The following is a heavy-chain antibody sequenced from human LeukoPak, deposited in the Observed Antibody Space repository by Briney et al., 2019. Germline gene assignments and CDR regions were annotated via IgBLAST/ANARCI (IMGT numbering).Heavy chain of an antibody. CDR1: GFTFSSYA. J-gene: IGHJ4*02. D-gene: IGHD2-2*01. V-gene: IGHV3-23*01. CDR2: ISGSGGNT. CDR3: AKDPSIVVVPAAKFDY. Sequence: GGSLRLSCAASGFTFSSYAMSWVRQAPGKGLEWVSAISGSGGNTYYADSVKGRFTISRDNSKNTLYPQMNSLRAEDTAVYYCAKDPSIVVVPAAKFDYWGQGTLVTVSS.